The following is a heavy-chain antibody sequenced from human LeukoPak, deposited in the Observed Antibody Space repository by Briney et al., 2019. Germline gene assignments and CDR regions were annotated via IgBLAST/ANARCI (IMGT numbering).Heavy chain of an antibody. D-gene: IGHD3-10*01. CDR3: ARGESLVRGLIDY. Sequence: GESLKISCKGSGYSFSTNWIAWVRQTPGKGLEWMGIIYPADSDTRYSPSFQGQVTISADKSISTTYLQWSSLKASDTAMYCCARGESLVRGLIDYWGQGTLVTVSS. V-gene: IGHV5-51*01. CDR2: IYPADSDT. J-gene: IGHJ4*02. CDR1: GYSFSTNW.